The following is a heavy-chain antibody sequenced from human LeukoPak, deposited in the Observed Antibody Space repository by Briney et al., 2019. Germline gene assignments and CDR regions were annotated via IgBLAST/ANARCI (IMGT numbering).Heavy chain of an antibody. Sequence: PGGSLRLSCAASGFTFDDYTMHWVRQAPGKGLEWVSSISSSSSYIYYADSVKGRFTISRDNAKNSLYLQMNGLRAEDTAVYYCAGDGPYSSGWYYWGQGTLVTVSS. CDR2: ISSSSSYI. J-gene: IGHJ4*02. V-gene: IGHV3-21*01. CDR1: GFTFDDYT. D-gene: IGHD6-19*01. CDR3: AGDGPYSSGWYY.